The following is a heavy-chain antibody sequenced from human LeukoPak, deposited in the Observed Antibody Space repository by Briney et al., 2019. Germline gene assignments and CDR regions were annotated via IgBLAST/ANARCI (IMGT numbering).Heavy chain of an antibody. D-gene: IGHD6-6*01. CDR3: ARDRGAARPFRPNWFDP. CDR2: IGGSGASI. V-gene: IGHV3-11*04. J-gene: IGHJ5*02. CDR1: GFTFSDYY. Sequence: PGGSLRLSCAASGFTFSDYYMNWIRQAPGKGLEWVSFIGGSGASIYYADSVKGRFTISRDNAKNSLYLQMNSLRAEDTAVYYCARDRGAARPFRPNWFDPWGQGTLVTVSS.